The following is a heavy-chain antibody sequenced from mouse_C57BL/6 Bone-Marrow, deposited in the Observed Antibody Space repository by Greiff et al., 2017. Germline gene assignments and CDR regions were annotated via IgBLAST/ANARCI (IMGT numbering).Heavy chain of an antibody. Sequence: EVKLMESGPVLVKPGASVKMSCKASGYTFTDYYMNWVKQSHGKSLEWIGVINPYNGGTSYNQKFKGKATLTVDKSSSTAYMELNSLTSEDSAVYYCARDYYGSSYRHFDYWGQGTTLTVSS. CDR1: GYTFTDYY. V-gene: IGHV1-19*01. CDR3: ARDYYGSSYRHFDY. J-gene: IGHJ2*01. D-gene: IGHD1-1*01. CDR2: INPYNGGT.